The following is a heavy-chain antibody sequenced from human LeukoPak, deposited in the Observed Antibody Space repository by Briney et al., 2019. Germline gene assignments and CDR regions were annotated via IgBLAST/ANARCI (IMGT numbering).Heavy chain of an antibody. J-gene: IGHJ4*02. CDR3: ARSRQLNFGY. D-gene: IGHD6-13*01. V-gene: IGHV3-66*01. CDR2: IYSGGST. CDR1: GFTVSSSY. Sequence: PGGSLRLSCAASGFTVSSSYMNWVRQAPGKGLEWVSVIYSGGSTYYADSVKGRFTISRDNSKNTLYLQMNSLRAEDTAVYYCARSRQLNFGYWGQGTLVTVSP.